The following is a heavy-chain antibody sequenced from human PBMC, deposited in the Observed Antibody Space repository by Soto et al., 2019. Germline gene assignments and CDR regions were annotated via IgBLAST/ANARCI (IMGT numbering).Heavy chain of an antibody. J-gene: IGHJ6*02. CDR3: ARGSISGGVSKTYIYAMDV. CDR1: GDSVSSGNYY. CDR2: IYHSGSA. V-gene: IGHV4-61*03. D-gene: IGHD3-3*01. Sequence: PSETLSLTCSVSGDSVSSGNYYRTWIRQPPGKGLEWIAYIYHSGSASYDPFLKSRGTISVDMSKNHFSLKLTSVTAADTAVYYCARGSISGGVSKTYIYAMDVWGQGTTVT.